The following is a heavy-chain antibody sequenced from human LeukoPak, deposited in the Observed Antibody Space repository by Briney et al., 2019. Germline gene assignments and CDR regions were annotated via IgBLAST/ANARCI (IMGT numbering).Heavy chain of an antibody. CDR2: IIAVGVSS. CDR3: VREQFSHTSDYFDN. D-gene: IGHD5-24*01. Sequence: GGSLRLSCAASGFMFDDYAMHWVRQVPGRGLEWVSLIIAVGVSSFYADSVKGRFTISRDNNNSSLSLQMRRLTTEDTAFYYCVREQFSHTSDYFDNWGQGILVTVSS. V-gene: IGHV3-43*02. J-gene: IGHJ4*02. CDR1: GFMFDDYA.